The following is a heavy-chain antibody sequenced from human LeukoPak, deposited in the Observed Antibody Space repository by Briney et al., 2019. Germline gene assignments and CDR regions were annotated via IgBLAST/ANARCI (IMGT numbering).Heavy chain of an antibody. V-gene: IGHV4-34*01. CDR2: INYSGSA. J-gene: IGHJ4*02. D-gene: IGHD1-26*01. CDR3: ARLLVGAYFDY. Sequence: PSETLSLTCAVYGGSFNGFYWTWIRQPPGKGLEWIGEINYSGSATDNPSLKSRVTISVDTSKNQFSLKLTSVTAADTAVYYCARLLVGAYFDYWGQGTLVTVSS. CDR1: GGSFNGFY.